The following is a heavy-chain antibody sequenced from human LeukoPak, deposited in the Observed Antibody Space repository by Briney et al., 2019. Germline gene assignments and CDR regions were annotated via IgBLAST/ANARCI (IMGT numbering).Heavy chain of an antibody. CDR3: ARDFSVARAFDI. CDR2: INPNSGGT. V-gene: IGHV1-2*02. Sequence: ASVKVSCKASGYTFTGYYMHWVRQAPGQGLEWMGWINPNSGGTNYAQKFQGRVTMTRDTSISTAYMELSRLRSDDTAVYYCARDFSVARAFDIWGQGTMVTVSS. CDR1: GYTFTGYY. J-gene: IGHJ3*02. D-gene: IGHD6-19*01.